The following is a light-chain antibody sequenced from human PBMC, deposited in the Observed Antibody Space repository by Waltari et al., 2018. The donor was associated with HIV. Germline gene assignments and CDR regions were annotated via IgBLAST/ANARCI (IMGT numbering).Light chain of an antibody. CDR3: QQYNNWWT. CDR1: QSVSSN. V-gene: IGKV3-15*01. J-gene: IGKJ1*01. Sequence: EIVMTQSPGTLSVSPGERATLSCRASQSVSSNLAWYQQKPGQAPRLLIYDASTRATGIPARFSGSGSGTEFSLTISSLQSEDFAVYYCQQYNNWWTFGQGTKVEIK. CDR2: DAS.